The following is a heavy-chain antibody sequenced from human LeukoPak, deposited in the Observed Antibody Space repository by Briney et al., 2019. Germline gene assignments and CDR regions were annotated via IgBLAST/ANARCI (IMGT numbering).Heavy chain of an antibody. Sequence: ASVKVSCKASGYTFTGYYMHWVRQAPGQGLEWTGWINPNSGGTNYAQKFQGWVTMTRDTSISTAYMELSRLRSDDTAVYYCARGEIRYFDWLSFDCWGQGTLVTVSS. V-gene: IGHV1-2*04. CDR2: INPNSGGT. D-gene: IGHD3-9*01. CDR3: ARGEIRYFDWLSFDC. CDR1: GYTFTGYY. J-gene: IGHJ4*02.